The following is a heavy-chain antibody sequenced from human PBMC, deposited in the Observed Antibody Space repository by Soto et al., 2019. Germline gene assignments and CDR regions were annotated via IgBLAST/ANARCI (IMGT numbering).Heavy chain of an antibody. CDR1: GFTVSSNY. V-gene: IGHV3-53*01. Sequence: GGSLRLSCAASGFTVSSNYMSWVRQAPGKGLEWVSLIYSGGSTYFADSVKGRFTISRDNSKNTLYLQMNSLRAEDTAIYYCARDRITIFGGDYYYYGMDVWGQGATATVSS. D-gene: IGHD3-3*01. CDR2: IYSGGST. CDR3: ARDRITIFGGDYYYYGMDV. J-gene: IGHJ6*02.